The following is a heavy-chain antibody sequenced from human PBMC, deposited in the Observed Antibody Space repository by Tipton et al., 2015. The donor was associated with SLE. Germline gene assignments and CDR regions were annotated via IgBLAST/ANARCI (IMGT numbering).Heavy chain of an antibody. D-gene: IGHD4-17*01. CDR2: IYSSGDR. V-gene: IGHV4-4*07. CDR3: ARGSDGEYVRYFDV. CDR1: GGSISFDY. Sequence: TLSLTCTVSGGSISFDYWSWIRQSAGRGLEGVGRIYSSGDRDYNPSLRGRVTMSIDASQNRVSLRLKSVSAADTAVYYCARGSDGEYVRYFDVWGPGTLVTVSS. J-gene: IGHJ2*01.